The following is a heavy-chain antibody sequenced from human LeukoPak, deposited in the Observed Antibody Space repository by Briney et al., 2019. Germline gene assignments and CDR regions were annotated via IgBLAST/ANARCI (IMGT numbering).Heavy chain of an antibody. V-gene: IGHV3-23*01. CDR2: ISGSGGST. J-gene: IGHJ4*02. CDR1: GFTFSSYA. D-gene: IGHD6-19*01. CDR3: AKHLYSSGWYGPGFDY. Sequence: GGSLRLSCAASGFTFSSYAMSWVRQAPGKGLEWVSAISGSGGSTYYADSVKGRFTISRDNSKNTLYLQMNSLRAEDTAVYYCAKHLYSSGWYGPGFDYWSQGTLVTVSS.